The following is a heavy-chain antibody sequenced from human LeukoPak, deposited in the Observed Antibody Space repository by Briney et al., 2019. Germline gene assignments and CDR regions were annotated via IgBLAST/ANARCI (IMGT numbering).Heavy chain of an antibody. CDR2: LSSSGGST. J-gene: IGHJ3*02. D-gene: IGHD2-15*01. CDR1: GFTFSNYG. CDR3: AKDVGKYCSGGSCYNDAFDI. V-gene: IGHV3-23*01. Sequence: GGSLRLSCAASGFTFSNYGMNWVRQAPGKGLEWVSALSSSGGSTYYADSVKGRFTISRDNSKNTLYLQMNSLRAEDTAVYYCAKDVGKYCSGGSCYNDAFDIWGQGTMVTVSS.